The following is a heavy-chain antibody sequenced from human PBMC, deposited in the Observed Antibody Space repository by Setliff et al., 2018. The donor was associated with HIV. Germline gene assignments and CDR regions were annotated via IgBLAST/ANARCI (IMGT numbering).Heavy chain of an antibody. Sequence: LRLSCAASGFTVSSNYMSWVRQAPGKGLEWVSFIGTGGSYTSYAESVKGRLTISRDNVKNLLFLQMNSLRAEDTAVYYCARVGLYRAYALDYWGPGTLVTVSS. V-gene: IGHV3-21*06. J-gene: IGHJ4*02. CDR1: GFTVSSNY. CDR2: IGTGGSYT. CDR3: ARVGLYRAYALDY. D-gene: IGHD5-12*01.